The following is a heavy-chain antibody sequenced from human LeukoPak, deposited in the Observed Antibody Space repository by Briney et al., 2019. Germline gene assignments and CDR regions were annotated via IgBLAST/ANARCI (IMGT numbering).Heavy chain of an antibody. CDR2: INHSGST. V-gene: IGHV4-34*01. CDR1: GGSFSGYY. D-gene: IGHD2-21*02. Sequence: PSETLSLTCAVYGGSFSGYYWSWIRQPPGKGLEWIGEINHSGSTNYNPSPKSRVTISVDTSKNQFSLKLSSVTAADTAVYYCAGAYCGGDCYLQPPVYWGQGTLVTVSS. J-gene: IGHJ4*02. CDR3: AGAYCGGDCYLQPPVY.